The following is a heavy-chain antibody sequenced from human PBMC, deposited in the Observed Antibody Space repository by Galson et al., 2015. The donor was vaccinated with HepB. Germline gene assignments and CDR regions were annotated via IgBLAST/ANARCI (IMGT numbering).Heavy chain of an antibody. V-gene: IGHV5-51*01. CDR2: IYPGDSDT. Sequence: QSGAEVKKPGESLKISCKGSGYGFTSYWIGWVRQMPGKGLEWMGIIYPGDSDTRYSPSFQSQVTISADKSISTAYLQWSSLKASDTAMYYCARGYNTKFRVWSSTSSFDAFDIWGQGTMVTVSS. J-gene: IGHJ3*02. CDR3: ARGYNTKFRVWSSTSSFDAFDI. D-gene: IGHD2-2*01. CDR1: GYGFTSYW.